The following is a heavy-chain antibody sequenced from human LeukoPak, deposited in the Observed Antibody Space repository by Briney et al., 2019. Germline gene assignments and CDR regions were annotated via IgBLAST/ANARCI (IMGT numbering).Heavy chain of an antibody. CDR2: ISVSGNT. Sequence: PGGSLRLSCAASGFTPSSYAMSWVRQGPGKGLEWVSAISVSGNTYHADSVKGRFTISRDSYKNTLYLQMNSLRAEDAAVYYCAKAPVTTCSGAYCYPFDYWGQGTLVTVSS. D-gene: IGHD2-15*01. V-gene: IGHV3-23*01. CDR1: GFTPSSYA. J-gene: IGHJ4*02. CDR3: AKAPVTTCSGAYCYPFDY.